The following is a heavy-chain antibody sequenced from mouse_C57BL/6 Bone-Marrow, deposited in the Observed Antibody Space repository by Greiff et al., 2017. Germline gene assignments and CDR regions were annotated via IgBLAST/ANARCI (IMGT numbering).Heavy chain of an antibody. Sequence: VKLKQSGAELVRPGASVTLSCKASGYTFTDYEMHWVQQTPVHGLEWIGAIDPETGGTAYNQKFKGKAILTADKSTSTAYMELRSLTSEASTVYYCTRLTGYCDYWGQGTTLTVSS. CDR3: TRLTGYCDY. J-gene: IGHJ2*01. D-gene: IGHD4-1*01. CDR1: GYTFTDYE. CDR2: IDPETGGT. V-gene: IGHV1-15*01.